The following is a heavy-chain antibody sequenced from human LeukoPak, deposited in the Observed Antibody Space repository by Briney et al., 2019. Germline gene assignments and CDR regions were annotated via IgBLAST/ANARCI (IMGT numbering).Heavy chain of an antibody. CDR1: GGSISSYY. J-gene: IGHJ4*02. V-gene: IGHV4-59*01. CDR3: ARVTAAAAPDY. D-gene: IGHD6-13*01. CDR2: IYYSGST. Sequence: SETLSLTCTVSGGSISSYYWSWIRQPPGKGPEWIGYIYYSGSTNYNPSLKSRVTISVDTSKNQFSLKLSSVTAADTAVYYCARVTAAAAPDYWGQGTLVTVSS.